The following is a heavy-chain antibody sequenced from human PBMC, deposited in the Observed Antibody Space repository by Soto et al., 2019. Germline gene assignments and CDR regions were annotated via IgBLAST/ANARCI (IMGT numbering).Heavy chain of an antibody. D-gene: IGHD3-16*01. V-gene: IGHV4-59*01. CDR3: ARGALGPGFDP. J-gene: IGHJ5*02. CDR2: IYYSGST. Sequence: SETLSLTCTVSGGSISSYYWSWIRQPPGKGLEWIGYIYYSGSTNYNPSLKSRVTISVDTSKNQFSLKLSSVTAADTAVYYCARGALGPGFDPWGQGALVTVSS. CDR1: GGSISSYY.